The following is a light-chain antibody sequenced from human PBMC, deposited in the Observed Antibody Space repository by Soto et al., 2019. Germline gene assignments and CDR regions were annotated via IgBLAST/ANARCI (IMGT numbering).Light chain of an antibody. CDR1: SRNANSDYNY. V-gene: IGLV2-14*03. Sequence: QSVLTQPASVSGSPGQSIAISCTGTSRNANSDYNYVSWYQQHPGKTPTLMVYDVSTRPSGVSNRFSGSKSGTTASLSISGLQAEDEADYYCCSYTSISTYVFGTGTKVTVL. CDR2: DVS. J-gene: IGLJ1*01. CDR3: CSYTSISTYV.